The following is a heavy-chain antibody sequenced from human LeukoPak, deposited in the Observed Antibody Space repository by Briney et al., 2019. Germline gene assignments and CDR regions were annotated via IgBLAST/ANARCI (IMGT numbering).Heavy chain of an antibody. J-gene: IGHJ4*02. CDR3: ARGPTGGLRLGESFDY. CDR2: INCGGSST. Sequence: GGSLRLSCAASGFTFSSYWMHWVRQAPGKGLVWVSRINCGGSSTSYADSVKGRFTISRDNAKNTLYLQMNSLRAEDTAVYYCARGPTGGLRLGESFDYWGQGTLVTVSS. CDR1: GFTFSSYW. D-gene: IGHD3-16*01. V-gene: IGHV3-74*01.